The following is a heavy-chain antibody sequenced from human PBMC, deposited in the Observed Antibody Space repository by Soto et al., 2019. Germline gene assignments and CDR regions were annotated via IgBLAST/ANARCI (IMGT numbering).Heavy chain of an antibody. Sequence: PSETLSLTCTVSGDSVSSGSYYWSWIRQPPGKGLEWIGYIYYSGNTNYNPPFQSRVTISIDTSKNQLSLKMTSMTAADTAVYYCARDTHAGFTHYFDPWGQGTLVTVSS. J-gene: IGHJ5*02. CDR1: GDSVSSGSYY. CDR3: ARDTHAGFTHYFDP. CDR2: IYYSGNT. V-gene: IGHV4-61*01. D-gene: IGHD1-26*01.